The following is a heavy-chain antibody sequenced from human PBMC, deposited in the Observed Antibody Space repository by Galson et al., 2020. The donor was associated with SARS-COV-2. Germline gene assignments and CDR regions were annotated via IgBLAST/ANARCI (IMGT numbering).Heavy chain of an antibody. V-gene: IGHV4-59*08. J-gene: IGHJ4*02. CDR3: ARLRFGGDHYFDY. Sequence: ETSETLPLTCTVSGGSINYYYWSWIRQPPGKGLEWVANIYYSGTTNYNPSLRSRATISVDTSKNQFSLRLSSVTAADTAVYYCARLRFGGDHYFDYWGQGTLVTVSS. CDR1: GGSINYYY. CDR2: IYYSGTT. D-gene: IGHD3-10*01.